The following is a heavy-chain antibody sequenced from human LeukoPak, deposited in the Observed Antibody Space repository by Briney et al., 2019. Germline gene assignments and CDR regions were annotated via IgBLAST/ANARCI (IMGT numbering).Heavy chain of an antibody. CDR1: GCTFSSYA. D-gene: IGHD2-15*01. V-gene: IGHV1-69*05. CDR2: IIPIFGTA. CDR3: AGSVEEAVAFDY. J-gene: IGHJ4*01. Sequence: SVKVSFKASGCTFSSYAISWVRQPPGQGLELMGRIIPIFGTANNAQKFHSRVTIITDESTNTAYLEQSSLASEDSAVYYCAGSVEEAVAFDYWGQGTMVTVSS.